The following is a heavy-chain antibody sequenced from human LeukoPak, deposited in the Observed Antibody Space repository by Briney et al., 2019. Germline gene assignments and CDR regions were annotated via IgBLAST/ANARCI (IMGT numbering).Heavy chain of an antibody. CDR3: ARDGGLDY. V-gene: IGHV1-2*02. Sequence: XTVSCKASGYTFTDYYMHWVRQAPGQGLEWMGWISPNSGDTNYTQKFQGRVTMTRDTSITTAYMELSRLRSDDTAVYYCARDGGLDYWGQGTPVTVSS. CDR2: ISPNSGDT. D-gene: IGHD2-15*01. CDR1: GYTFTDYY. J-gene: IGHJ4*02.